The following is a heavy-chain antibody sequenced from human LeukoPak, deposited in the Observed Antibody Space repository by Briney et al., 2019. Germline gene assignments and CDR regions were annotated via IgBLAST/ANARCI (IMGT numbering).Heavy chain of an antibody. J-gene: IGHJ4*02. CDR1: GFTFDDYG. CDR3: ARYPTMIVVVGDY. Sequence: GGSLRLSCAASGFTFDDYGMSWVRQAPGKGLEWVSAISGSGGSTYYADSVKGRFTISRDNSKNTLYLQMNSLRAEDTAVYYCARYPTMIVVVGDYWGQGTLVTVSS. V-gene: IGHV3-23*01. D-gene: IGHD3-22*01. CDR2: ISGSGGST.